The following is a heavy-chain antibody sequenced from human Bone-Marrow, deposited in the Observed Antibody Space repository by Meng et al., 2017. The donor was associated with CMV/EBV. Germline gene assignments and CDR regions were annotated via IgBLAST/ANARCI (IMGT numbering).Heavy chain of an antibody. CDR2: INPNSGGT. CDR3: AKDLYDSSSSYYYYYYYGMDV. CDR1: GYTFTGYY. Sequence: ASVKVSCKASGYTFTGYYMHWVRQAPGQGLEWMGWINPNSGGTNYAQKFQGRVTMTRDTSISTAYMELSRLRSDDTAVYYCAKDLYDSSSSYYYYYYYGMDVWGQGTTVTVSS. D-gene: IGHD6-13*01. J-gene: IGHJ6*02. V-gene: IGHV1-2*02.